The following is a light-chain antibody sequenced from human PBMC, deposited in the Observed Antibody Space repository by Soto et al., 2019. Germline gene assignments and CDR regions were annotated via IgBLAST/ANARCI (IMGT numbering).Light chain of an antibody. CDR1: QSISTY. V-gene: IGKV1-39*01. J-gene: IGKJ3*01. CDR3: QQSSNAFFT. CDR2: AAS. Sequence: IQMTQSPSSLSASVGDRITITCRASQSISTYLNWYQQKPGKAPKLLIYAASRLQGGVPSRFSGSGSGTDFTLTISNLQPEDFATYYCQQSSNAFFTFGPGTKVDIK.